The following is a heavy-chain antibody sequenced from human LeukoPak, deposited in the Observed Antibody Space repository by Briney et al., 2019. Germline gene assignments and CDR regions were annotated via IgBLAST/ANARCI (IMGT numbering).Heavy chain of an antibody. D-gene: IGHD5-18*01. CDR3: AKHFGSSYGYYAY. CDR2: IYSGGST. CDR1: GFTVSSNY. J-gene: IGHJ4*02. Sequence: PGGSLRLSCAASGFTVSSNYMSWVRQAPGKGLEWVSVIYSGGSTYYADSVKGRFTISRDNSKNTLYLQMNSLRAEDTAVYYCAKHFGSSYGYYAYWGQGTLVTVSS. V-gene: IGHV3-53*01.